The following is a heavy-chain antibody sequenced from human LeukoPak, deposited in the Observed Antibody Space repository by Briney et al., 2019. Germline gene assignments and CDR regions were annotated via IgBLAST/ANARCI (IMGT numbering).Heavy chain of an antibody. CDR1: GGSISSGGYS. D-gene: IGHD2-15*01. CDR3: AREGYCSGGSCYRTYYFDF. J-gene: IGHJ4*02. CDR2: IFHSGST. Sequence: SQTLSLTCAVSGGSISSGGYSWSWIRQSPGKGLGWIGYIFHSGSTYYNPSLQSRVTISVDRSKNQFSLKLSSVTAADTAVYYCAREGYCSGGSCYRTYYFDFWGQGTLVTVSS. V-gene: IGHV4-30-2*06.